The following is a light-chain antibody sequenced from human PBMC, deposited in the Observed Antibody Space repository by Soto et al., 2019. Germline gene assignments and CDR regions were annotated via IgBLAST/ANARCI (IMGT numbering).Light chain of an antibody. V-gene: IGLV2-14*01. J-gene: IGLJ1*01. CDR2: EVS. Sequence: QSVLTQPASVSGSPGQSITISCTGTSSDVGGYNYVSWYQQHPGKAPKLMIYEVSNRPLGVSNRFSGSKSGNTASLTISGLQAEDEADYYCTSYTSSSTPDVFRTGTKVTVL. CDR3: TSYTSSSTPDV. CDR1: SSDVGGYNY.